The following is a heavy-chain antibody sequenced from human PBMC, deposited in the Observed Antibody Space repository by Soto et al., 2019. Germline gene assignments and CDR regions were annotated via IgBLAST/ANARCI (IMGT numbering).Heavy chain of an antibody. J-gene: IGHJ6*02. D-gene: IGHD2-2*03. Sequence: SETLSLTCSVSGGFVSSSSYSWGWIRQSPGKGLERIGTMYSSENTYYNPSLLSRVTISVDTSKNEFSLRLSSVTAADTAVYYCARLNGYCISTNCHGYYGMDVWGQGTTVTVSS. CDR3: ARLNGYCISTNCHGYYGMDV. CDR1: GGFVSSSSYS. V-gene: IGHV4-39*01. CDR2: MYSSENT.